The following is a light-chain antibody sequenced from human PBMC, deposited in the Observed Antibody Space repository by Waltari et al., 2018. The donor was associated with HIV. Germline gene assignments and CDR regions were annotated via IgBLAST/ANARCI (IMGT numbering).Light chain of an antibody. CDR3: QSYDSSLSGLL. CDR1: SPNIGAGFD. Sequence: SVLTQPPSVSGAPGQRVTPSCPGSSPNIGAGFDVPWYPQLPGTAPKRLLDGNAKRPSGVPDRFSDSKSGTSASLAITGLQSEDEADDDCQSYDSSLSGLLFGGGTKLTVL. V-gene: IGLV1-40*01. J-gene: IGLJ2*01. CDR2: GNA.